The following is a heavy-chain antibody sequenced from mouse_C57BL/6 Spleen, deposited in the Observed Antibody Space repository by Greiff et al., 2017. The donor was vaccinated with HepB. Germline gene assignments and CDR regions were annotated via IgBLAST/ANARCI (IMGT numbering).Heavy chain of an antibody. CDR1: GYSFTGYY. Sequence: EVKLMESGPELVKPGASVKISCKASGYSFTGYYMNWVKQSPEKSLEWIGEINPSTGGTTYNQKFKAKATLTVDKSSSTAYMQLKSLTSEDSAVYYCARSRQLRLPFAYWGQGTLVTVSA. V-gene: IGHV1-42*01. D-gene: IGHD3-2*02. J-gene: IGHJ3*01. CDR3: ARSRQLRLPFAY. CDR2: INPSTGGT.